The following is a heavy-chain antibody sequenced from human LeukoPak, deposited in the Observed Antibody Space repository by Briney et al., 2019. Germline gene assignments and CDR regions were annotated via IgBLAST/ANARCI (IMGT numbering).Heavy chain of an antibody. V-gene: IGHV1-18*01. CDR1: GYTFTSYG. Sequence: ASVKVSCTASGYTFTSYGISWVRQAPGQGLEWMGWISAYNGNTNYAQKPQGRVTMTTDTSTSTAYMELRSLRSDDTAVYYCARRFLEDSEDDYWGQGTLVTVSS. D-gene: IGHD3-3*01. CDR2: ISAYNGNT. J-gene: IGHJ4*02. CDR3: ARRFLEDSEDDY.